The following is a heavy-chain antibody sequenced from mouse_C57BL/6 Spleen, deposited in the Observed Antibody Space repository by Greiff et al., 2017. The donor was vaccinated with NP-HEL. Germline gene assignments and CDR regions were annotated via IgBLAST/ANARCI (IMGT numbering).Heavy chain of an antibody. J-gene: IGHJ4*01. CDR3: AMGFYDYYAMDY. CDR1: GYTFTSYW. Sequence: VQLQQPGAELVRPGSSVKLSCKASGYTFTSYWMDWVKQRPGQGLEWIGNIYPSDSETHYNQKFKDKATLTVDKSSSTAYMQLSSLISEDSAVYYCAMGFYDYYAMDYWGQGTSVTVSS. V-gene: IGHV1-61*01. D-gene: IGHD2-3*01. CDR2: IYPSDSET.